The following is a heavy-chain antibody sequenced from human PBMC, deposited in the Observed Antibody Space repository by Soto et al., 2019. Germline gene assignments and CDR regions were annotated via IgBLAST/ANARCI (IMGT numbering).Heavy chain of an antibody. CDR3: AKDSGPGGIAVAGTWYYYGMDV. J-gene: IGHJ6*02. Sequence: GGSLRLSCAASGFTFDDYAMHWVRQAPGKGLEWVSGISWNSGSIGYADSVKGRFTISRDNAKNSLYLQMNSLRAEDTALYYCAKDSGPGGIAVAGTWYYYGMDVWGQGTTVTVSS. CDR1: GFTFDDYA. V-gene: IGHV3-9*01. CDR2: ISWNSGSI. D-gene: IGHD6-19*01.